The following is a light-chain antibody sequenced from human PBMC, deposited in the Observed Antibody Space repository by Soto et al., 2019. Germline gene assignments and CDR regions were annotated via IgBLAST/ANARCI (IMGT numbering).Light chain of an antibody. CDR2: AAS. CDR1: QGISSY. J-gene: IGKJ2*01. V-gene: IGKV1-8*01. CDR3: QQYYSYPPT. Sequence: AIRMTQSPSSFSASTGDRVTITCRASQGISSYLAWYQQKPGKAPKLLIYAASTLQSGVPSRFSGSGSGTDFTLTISCLQSEDFATSYCQQYYSYPPTFDQGTKLEIK.